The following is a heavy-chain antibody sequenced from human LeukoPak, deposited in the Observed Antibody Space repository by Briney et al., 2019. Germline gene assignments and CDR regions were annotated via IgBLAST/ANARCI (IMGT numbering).Heavy chain of an antibody. J-gene: IGHJ5*02. V-gene: IGHV3-73*01. CDR2: IRGAGYSDAP. Sequence: GRSLRLSCAASGFSFSGSAIHWARQAPGKGLEWVGRIRGAGYSDAPAYVASVRGRLTISRDDSKSTAYLQMNSLKAEDTAVYYCTVPASGGNWFDPWGPGTLVTVSS. CDR1: GFSFSGSA. D-gene: IGHD2-2*01. CDR3: TVPASGGNWFDP.